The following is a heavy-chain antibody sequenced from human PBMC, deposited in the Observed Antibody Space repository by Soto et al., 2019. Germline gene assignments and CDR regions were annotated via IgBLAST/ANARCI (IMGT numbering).Heavy chain of an antibody. Sequence: GGSLRLSCAASGFPFSSTDMTWVRQAPGKGLEWASTIDGSGGTTYYADSVKGRFTISRDNSINTVYLQMNSLRTDDTALYYCAKNSGWFNTWGQGALVTVSS. V-gene: IGHV3-23*01. CDR1: GFPFSSTD. CDR3: AKNSGWFNT. D-gene: IGHD3-10*01. J-gene: IGHJ5*02. CDR2: IDGSGGTT.